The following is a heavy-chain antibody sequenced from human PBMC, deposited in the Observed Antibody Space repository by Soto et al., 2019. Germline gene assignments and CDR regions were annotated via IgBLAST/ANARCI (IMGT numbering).Heavy chain of an antibody. Sequence: EVQLVESGGGLVKPGESLRLSCAASGFTFRTYSMNWVRQAPGKGLEWVSLISSSSSYIYYADSLKGRFTISRDNAKNSLYLEMSNLRAEETAVYYCGGFVSAPASNDHWGQGTLVTVSS. CDR2: ISSSSSYI. V-gene: IGHV3-21*01. CDR1: GFTFRTYS. J-gene: IGHJ4*02. D-gene: IGHD6-13*01. CDR3: GGFVSAPASNDH.